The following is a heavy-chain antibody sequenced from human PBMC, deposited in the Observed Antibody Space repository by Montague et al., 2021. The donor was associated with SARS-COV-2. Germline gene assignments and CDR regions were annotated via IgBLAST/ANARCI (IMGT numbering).Heavy chain of an antibody. J-gene: IGHJ4*02. D-gene: IGHD4-17*01. Sequence: SETLSLTCTVSGGSISSYYWSWIRQPPGKGLEWIGYIYYSGSTNYNPSLKRRVTISVDTSKNQFSLKMSSVTAADTAVYYCAREPDYGDYFDYWGQGTLVTVSS. CDR1: GGSISSYY. CDR2: IYYSGST. CDR3: AREPDYGDYFDY. V-gene: IGHV4-59*13.